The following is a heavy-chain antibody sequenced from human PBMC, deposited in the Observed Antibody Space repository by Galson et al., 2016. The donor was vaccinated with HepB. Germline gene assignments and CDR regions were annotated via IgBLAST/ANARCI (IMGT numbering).Heavy chain of an antibody. CDR1: GGAFSNYA. Sequence: SVKVSCKASGGAFSNYAISWVRQAPGQGLEWMGGIIPIFGTADYAQKFQGRVTITADESTSTAYMELSSLRSDDTAVYYCARSQRYDILTGYYYFDNWGQGTLVTVSS. CDR2: IIPIFGTA. V-gene: IGHV1-69*13. J-gene: IGHJ4*02. CDR3: ARSQRYDILTGYYYFDN. D-gene: IGHD3-9*01.